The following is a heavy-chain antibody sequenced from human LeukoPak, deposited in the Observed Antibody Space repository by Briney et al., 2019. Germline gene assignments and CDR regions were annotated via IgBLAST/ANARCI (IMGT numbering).Heavy chain of an antibody. CDR2: ISSSSSYI. Sequence: GGSLRLSCAASGFTFSSYNMNWVRQAPGKGLEWVSSISSSSSYIYYADSVKGRFTISRDNAKNSLYLQMNSLRAEDTAVYYCARGWSADYFDYWGQGILVTVSS. V-gene: IGHV3-21*06. D-gene: IGHD2-15*01. CDR3: ARGWSADYFDY. J-gene: IGHJ4*02. CDR1: GFTFSSYN.